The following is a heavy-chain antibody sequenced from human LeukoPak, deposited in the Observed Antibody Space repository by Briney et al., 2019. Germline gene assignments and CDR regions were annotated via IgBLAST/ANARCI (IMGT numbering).Heavy chain of an antibody. CDR1: GYTFTGYY. Sequence: ASVKVSCKASGYTFTGYYMHWVRQAPGQGLEWMGGIIPIFGTPNYAQKFQGRVTITADESTSTAYMELSSLRSEDTAVYYCARPITYYYDSSGYYYPGFDYWGQGTLVTVSS. V-gene: IGHV1-69*13. D-gene: IGHD3-22*01. J-gene: IGHJ4*02. CDR3: ARPITYYYDSSGYYYPGFDY. CDR2: IIPIFGTP.